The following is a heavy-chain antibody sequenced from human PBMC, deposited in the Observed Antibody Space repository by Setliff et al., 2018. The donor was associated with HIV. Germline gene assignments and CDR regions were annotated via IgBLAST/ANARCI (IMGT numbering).Heavy chain of an antibody. CDR2: IQGNGDT. D-gene: IGHD6-19*01. J-gene: IGHJ4*02. CDR3: ARDPNTGWYYLDF. Sequence: SETLSLTCTVSYGSVNTYSYYWTWIRQSAGKGLEWIGRIQGNGDTTYNPSLKSRVTMSLDTSKNQFSLNLDSVTAADTAVFYCARDPNTGWYYLDFWGPGALVTVSS. CDR1: YGSVNTYSYY. V-gene: IGHV4-61*10.